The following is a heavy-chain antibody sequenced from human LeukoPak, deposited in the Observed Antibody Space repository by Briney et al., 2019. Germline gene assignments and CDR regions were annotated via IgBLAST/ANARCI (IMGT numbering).Heavy chain of an antibody. CDR3: ARETGENAFDI. V-gene: IGHV3-48*03. J-gene: IGHJ3*02. Sequence: PGGSLRLSCAASGFTFSSYEMNWVRQAPGKGLEWVSYISSSGSTIYYADSVKGRFTISRDNAKNSLYLQMNSPRAEDTAVYYCARETGENAFDIWGQGTMVTVSS. CDR1: GFTFSSYE. D-gene: IGHD7-27*01. CDR2: ISSSGSTI.